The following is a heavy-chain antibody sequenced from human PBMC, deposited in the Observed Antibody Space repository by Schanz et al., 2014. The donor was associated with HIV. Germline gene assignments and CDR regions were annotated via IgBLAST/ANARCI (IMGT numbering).Heavy chain of an antibody. CDR2: IYYSGST. J-gene: IGHJ1*01. D-gene: IGHD2-21*02. V-gene: IGHV4-59*12. CDR3: ARGSSGGDSAAEYFRH. Sequence: VQLLESGGDLVQPGGSLRLSCAASGFTFSSYAMSWVRQAPGKGLEWIGYIYYSGSTNYDPSLKSRVTISVDTSKNQFSLSLGSVTAADTAIYFCARGSSGGDSAAEYFRHWGQGTLVTVSS. CDR1: GFTFSSYA.